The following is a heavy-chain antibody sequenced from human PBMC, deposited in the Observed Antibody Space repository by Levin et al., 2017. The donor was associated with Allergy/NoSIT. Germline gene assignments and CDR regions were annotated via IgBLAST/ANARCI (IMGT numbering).Heavy chain of an antibody. CDR2: ISYDGSNK. Sequence: QSGGSLRLSCAASGFTFSSYGMHWVRQAPGKGLEWVAVISYDGSNKYYADSVKGRFTISRDNSKNTLYLQMNSLRAEDTAVYYCAKDGYDAFDIWGQGTMVTVSS. D-gene: IGHD6-13*01. CDR1: GFTFSSYG. J-gene: IGHJ3*02. CDR3: AKDGYDAFDI. V-gene: IGHV3-30*18.